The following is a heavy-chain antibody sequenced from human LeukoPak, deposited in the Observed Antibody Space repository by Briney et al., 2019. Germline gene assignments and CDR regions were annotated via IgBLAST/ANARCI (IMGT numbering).Heavy chain of an antibody. CDR2: IIPIFGTA. CDR3: AADAGEHIVVVKAFDI. Sequence: GASVKVSCKASGGTFSSYAISWVRQAPGQGLEWMGRIIPIFGTANYAQKFQGRVTITTDESTSTAYMELSSLRSEDTAVYYCAADAGEHIVVVKAFDIWGQGTMVTVSS. V-gene: IGHV1-69*05. CDR1: GGTFSSYA. D-gene: IGHD2-21*01. J-gene: IGHJ3*02.